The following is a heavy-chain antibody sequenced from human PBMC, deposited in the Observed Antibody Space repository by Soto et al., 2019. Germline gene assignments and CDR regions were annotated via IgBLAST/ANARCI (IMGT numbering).Heavy chain of an antibody. D-gene: IGHD4-17*01. J-gene: IGHJ4*02. Sequence: QVQLVQSGAEVKKPGASVKVSCKASGYTFTSSDINWVRQATGQGLEWKGLMNPNSGNTGYAQKFQGRVTMTRNTSISTAYMELSSLRSDDTAVYYCARPLYGDNVDYWGQGTLVTVSS. CDR1: GYTFTSSD. CDR3: ARPLYGDNVDY. V-gene: IGHV1-8*01. CDR2: MNPNSGNT.